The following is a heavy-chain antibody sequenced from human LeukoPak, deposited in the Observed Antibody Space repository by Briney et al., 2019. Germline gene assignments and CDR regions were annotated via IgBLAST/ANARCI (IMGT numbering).Heavy chain of an antibody. Sequence: SETLSLTCTVSGGSISSNSYYWGWIRQPPGKGLEWIGTIYYSGSTYYNPSLKSRVTISVDTSKNQFSLKLSSVTAADTAMYYCARDRRYSYGYDAFDIWGQGTMVTVSS. CDR2: IYYSGST. CDR1: GGSISSNSYY. V-gene: IGHV4-39*07. D-gene: IGHD5-18*01. J-gene: IGHJ3*02. CDR3: ARDRRYSYGYDAFDI.